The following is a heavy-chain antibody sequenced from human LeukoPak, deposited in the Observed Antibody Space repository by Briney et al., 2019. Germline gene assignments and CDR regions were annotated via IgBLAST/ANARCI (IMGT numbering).Heavy chain of an antibody. V-gene: IGHV4-59*08. CDR2: IYYSGRT. CDR1: GGSVSNYY. Sequence: SETLSLTCTVSGGSVSNYYWSWIRQSPGKGLEWIAYIYYSGRTNYNPSLKSRVTISVDTTENQFSLKLSSVTAADTALYFCARQASWLPYFDLWGRGTLVSDSS. CDR3: ARQASWLPYFDL. J-gene: IGHJ2*01. D-gene: IGHD5-12*01.